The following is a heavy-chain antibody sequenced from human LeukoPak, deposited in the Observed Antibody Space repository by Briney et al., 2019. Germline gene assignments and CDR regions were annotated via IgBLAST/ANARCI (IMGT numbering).Heavy chain of an antibody. V-gene: IGHV3-23*01. J-gene: IGHJ6*03. D-gene: IGHD2-2*01. CDR3: ASRDSYCSSTSCYGYYYYYMDV. Sequence: GGSLRLSCAASGFTFSDSYMTWIRQAPGKGLEWVSAISGSGGSTYYADSVKGRFTISRDNSKNTLYLQMNSLRAEDTAVYYCASRDSYCSSTSCYGYYYYYMDVWGKGTTVTVSS. CDR2: ISGSGGST. CDR1: GFTFSDSY.